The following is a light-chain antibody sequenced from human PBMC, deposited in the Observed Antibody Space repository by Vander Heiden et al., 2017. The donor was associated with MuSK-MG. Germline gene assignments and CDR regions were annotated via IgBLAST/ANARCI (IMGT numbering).Light chain of an antibody. V-gene: IGLV2-23*02. J-gene: IGLJ2*01. CDR1: RSDGGSYNR. CDR2: GVS. Sequence: LTQPASGSGSPGQSIPISCTGTRSDGGSYNRFSWYQHHPRNAPNLIIYGVSERPSGVSNRFSGSKSGTTASLTISGLQVEDEADYYCFSYAGSSTFVFGGGTKLTVL. CDR3: FSYAGSSTFV.